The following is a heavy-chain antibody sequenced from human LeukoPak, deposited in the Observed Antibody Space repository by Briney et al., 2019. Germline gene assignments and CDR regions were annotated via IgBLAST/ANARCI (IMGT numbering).Heavy chain of an antibody. CDR2: INSDGSST. CDR3: ARDGNIAVAGMAFDI. CDR1: GFTFSNYW. V-gene: IGHV3-74*01. D-gene: IGHD6-19*01. J-gene: IGHJ3*02. Sequence: GGSLRLSCAASGFTFSNYWMHWVRQAPGKGLAWVSRINSDGSSTSYADSVKGRFTISRDNAKNSLYLQMNSLRAEDTAVYYCARDGNIAVAGMAFDIWGQGTMVTVSS.